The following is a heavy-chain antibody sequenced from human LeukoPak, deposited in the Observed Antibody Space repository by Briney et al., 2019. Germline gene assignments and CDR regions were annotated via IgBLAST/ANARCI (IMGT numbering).Heavy chain of an antibody. Sequence: PSGGSLRLSCAASGFTFGSYWMHWVRQAPGKGLVWVSRINSDGSSTSYADSVKGRFTISRDNAKNTPYLQMNSLRAEDTAVYYCARDQSITIFGVVMAQYYFDYWGQGTLVTVSS. CDR1: GFTFGSYW. CDR2: INSDGSST. CDR3: ARDQSITIFGVVMAQYYFDY. J-gene: IGHJ4*02. D-gene: IGHD3-3*01. V-gene: IGHV3-74*01.